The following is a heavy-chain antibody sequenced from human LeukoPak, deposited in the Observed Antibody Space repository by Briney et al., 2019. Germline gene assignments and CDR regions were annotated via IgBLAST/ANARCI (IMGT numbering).Heavy chain of an antibody. CDR2: ISAYNGNT. CDR3: ARVTLRIVVVVAATRGYFDY. V-gene: IGHV1-18*01. D-gene: IGHD2-15*01. CDR1: GYTFTSYG. Sequence: GASVKVSCKASGYTFTSYGISWVRQAPGQGLEWMGWISAYNGNTNYAQKLQGRVTMTTDISTSTAYMELRSLRSDDTAVYYCARVTLRIVVVVAATRGYFDYWGQGTLVTVSS. J-gene: IGHJ4*02.